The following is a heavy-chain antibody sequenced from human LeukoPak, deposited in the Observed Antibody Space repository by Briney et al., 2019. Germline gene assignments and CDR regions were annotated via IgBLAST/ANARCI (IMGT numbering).Heavy chain of an antibody. CDR1: GYTFTSYY. CDR2: INPSGGST. V-gene: IGHV1-46*01. J-gene: IGHJ4*02. Sequence: ASVKVSCKASGYTFTSYYMHWVRQAPGQGLEWMGKINPSGGSTSYAQKFQGRVTMTRDMSTSTVYMELSSLRSEDTAVYYCARDMGATKYYFDYWGQGTLVTVSS. CDR3: ARDMGATKYYFDY. D-gene: IGHD1-26*01.